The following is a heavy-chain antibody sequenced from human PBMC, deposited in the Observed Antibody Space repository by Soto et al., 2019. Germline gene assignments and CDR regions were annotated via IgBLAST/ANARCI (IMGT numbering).Heavy chain of an antibody. CDR1: GFTFDDYA. CDR3: AKDALTAVGFHFDF. CDR2: ISSNSGSV. D-gene: IGHD4-17*01. Sequence: EVQLVESGGGLVQPGRSLRLSCAASGFTFDDYAMHWVRQAPGKGLEWVSGISSNSGSVGYADSVKGRFTISRDTSKHSLYLQMSSLKAEDTALYYCAKDALTAVGFHFDFWGQGTLVTVSS. J-gene: IGHJ4*02. V-gene: IGHV3-9*01.